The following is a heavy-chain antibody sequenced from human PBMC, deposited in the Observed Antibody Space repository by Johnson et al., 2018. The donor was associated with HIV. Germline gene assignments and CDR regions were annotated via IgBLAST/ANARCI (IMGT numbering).Heavy chain of an antibody. J-gene: IGHJ3*01. V-gene: IGHV3-7*05. D-gene: IGHD3-3*01. CDR2: IKQHGSEK. CDR3: ARAPEVWELRHPGTFDV. CDR1: GFTFSSYW. Sequence: VQLVESGGGVVQPGGSLRLSCAASGFTFSSYWMSWVRQAPGKGLEWVANIKQHGSEKYYVDSVKGRFTISRDNAKNSLFLQMNSLRAEDTAVYYCARAPEVWELRHPGTFDVWGQGTLVTVSS.